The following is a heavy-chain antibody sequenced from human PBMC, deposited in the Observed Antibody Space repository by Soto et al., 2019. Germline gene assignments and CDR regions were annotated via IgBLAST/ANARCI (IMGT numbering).Heavy chain of an antibody. CDR2: TVASGGIT. CDR1: GFTFSSYP. CDR3: ANNSAATIRVGDDY. V-gene: IGHV3-23*01. D-gene: IGHD5-12*01. Sequence: EVQLLESGGGLAQPGGSLRLSCAASGFTFSSYPLSWVRQAPGQGLEWVSGTVASGGITYYADSVKGRFTIYRDNSKNTLYLQMNSLRAEDTAVYYCANNSAATIRVGDDYWGQGTLVTVSS. J-gene: IGHJ4*02.